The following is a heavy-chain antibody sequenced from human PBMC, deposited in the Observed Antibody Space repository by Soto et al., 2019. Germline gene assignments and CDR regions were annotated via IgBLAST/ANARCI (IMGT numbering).Heavy chain of an antibody. CDR2: IIPILGIA. CDR3: ATDKDDDGDYGIDY. V-gene: IGHV1-69*02. J-gene: IGHJ4*02. CDR1: GGTFSSYT. D-gene: IGHD4-17*01. Sequence: QVQLVQSGAEVKKPGSSVKVSCKASGGTFSSYTISWVRQAPGQGLEWMGRIIPILGIANYAQKFQGRVTITADKSTNTAYMELSRLRSEDTAVYYCATDKDDDGDYGIDYWGQGTLVTVSS.